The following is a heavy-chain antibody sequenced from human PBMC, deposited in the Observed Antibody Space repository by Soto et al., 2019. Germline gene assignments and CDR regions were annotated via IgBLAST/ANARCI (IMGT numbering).Heavy chain of an antibody. CDR3: AKRQSFDFWSGYLHFFDY. Sequence: GGSLRLSCSASAINFRSYAMSWVRQAPGKGLEWVSAVGGSGSDTYYADSVKGRFTISRDDSKNTLYLHMSSLRVEDTAIYYCAKRQSFDFWSGYLHFFDYWGQGTPVTVSS. CDR1: AINFRSYA. J-gene: IGHJ4*02. D-gene: IGHD3-3*01. V-gene: IGHV3-23*01. CDR2: VGGSGSDT.